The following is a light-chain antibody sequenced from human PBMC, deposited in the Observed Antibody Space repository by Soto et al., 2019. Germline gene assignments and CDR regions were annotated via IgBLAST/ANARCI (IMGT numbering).Light chain of an antibody. V-gene: IGKV1-5*03. CDR1: QTISSW. J-gene: IGKJ1*01. CDR3: QHYNSYSEA. CDR2: KAS. Sequence: DIQMTQSPSTLSGSVGERVTITCRASQTISSWLAWYQQKPGKAPKLLIYKASTLKSGVPSRFSGSGSGTEFTLTISSLQPDDFATYYCQHYNSYSEAFAQGTKV.